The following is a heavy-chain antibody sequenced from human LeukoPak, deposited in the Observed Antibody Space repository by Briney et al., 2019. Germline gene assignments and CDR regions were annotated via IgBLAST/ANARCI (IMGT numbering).Heavy chain of an antibody. CDR2: ISSNGGSS. J-gene: IGHJ4*02. CDR1: GFTFSSYA. CDR3: ARGNYDYVWGSYCDY. D-gene: IGHD3-16*01. Sequence: GGSLRFSCAASGFTFSSYAMHWVREAPGKGLEYVSAISSNGGSSYYANSVKGRFTISRDNSKNTLYLQMGSLRAEDMAVYYCARGNYDYVWGSYCDYWGQGTLVTVSS. V-gene: IGHV3-64*01.